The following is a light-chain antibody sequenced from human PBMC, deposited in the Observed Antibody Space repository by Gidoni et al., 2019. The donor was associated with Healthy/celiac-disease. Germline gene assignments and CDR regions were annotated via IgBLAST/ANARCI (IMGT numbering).Light chain of an antibody. J-gene: IGKJ4*01. Sequence: EVVMTQSPAIVSVSPGDTSTLPCRASQAININLAWYQQRPGQAPRLLIYGASTRATGIPARFSGSGSGTEFTLTISSLQFEDFAVYYCHQYRNWPSLTFGGXTKVDIK. CDR2: GAS. CDR1: QAININ. V-gene: IGKV3-15*01. CDR3: HQYRNWPSLT.